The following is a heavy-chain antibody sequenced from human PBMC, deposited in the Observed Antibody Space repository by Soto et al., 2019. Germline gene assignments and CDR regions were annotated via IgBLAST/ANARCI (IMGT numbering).Heavy chain of an antibody. CDR2: IKQDGSET. CDR1: GFFFSAYC. D-gene: IGHD2-8*01. CDR3: ARGVAPMVYAIRGAWFDP. V-gene: IGHV3-7*03. Sequence: GSLRLSCAASGFFFSAYCMSWVRQAPGKGLEWVASIKQDGSETYYLDSVKGRFTFSRDNAKNSLKLSSVTAADTAVYYCARGVAPMVYAIRGAWFDPWGQGTLVTVSS. J-gene: IGHJ5*02.